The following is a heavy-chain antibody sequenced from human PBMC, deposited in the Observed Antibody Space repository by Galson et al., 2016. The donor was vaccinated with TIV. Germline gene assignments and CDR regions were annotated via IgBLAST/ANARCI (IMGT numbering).Heavy chain of an antibody. J-gene: IGHJ4*02. D-gene: IGHD5-18*01. V-gene: IGHV4-61*02. Sequence: TLSLTCTVSGGSISSGNYYWTWIRQPAGKGLEWIGRIHTSGSTNHNPSLESRVTMSLDTSKNQFSLNLMSVTAADTAVYYCAKEGYSYRLSWGQGILVTVSS. CDR3: AKEGYSYRLS. CDR1: GGSISSGNYY. CDR2: IHTSGST.